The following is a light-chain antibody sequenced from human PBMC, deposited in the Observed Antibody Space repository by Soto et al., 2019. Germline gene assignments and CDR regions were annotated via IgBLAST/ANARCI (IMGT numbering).Light chain of an antibody. CDR3: QQYGSSPLT. V-gene: IGKV3-20*01. Sequence: IVLTQSPGTLSLSPGERATLSCRASQSVSSSYLAWYQQKPGQAPKLXIFGASIRATDIPDRFSGSGSGTDFTLTISRLEPEDFAVYYCQQYGSSPLTFGGGTKVDIK. J-gene: IGKJ4*01. CDR2: GAS. CDR1: QSVSSSY.